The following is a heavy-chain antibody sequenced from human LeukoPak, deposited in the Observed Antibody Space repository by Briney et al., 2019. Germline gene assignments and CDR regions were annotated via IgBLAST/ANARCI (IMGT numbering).Heavy chain of an antibody. V-gene: IGHV4-34*01. CDR3: ARGLRSSY. CDR2: INHSGST. D-gene: IGHD4-17*01. CDR1: GGSFSGYY. J-gene: IGHJ4*02. Sequence: SETLSLTCAVYGGSFSGYYWSWIRQPPGKGLEWIGEINHSGSTNYNPSLKSRVTISVDTSKNQFSLKLSSVTAADTAVYYWARGLRSSYWDQGTLVTVSS.